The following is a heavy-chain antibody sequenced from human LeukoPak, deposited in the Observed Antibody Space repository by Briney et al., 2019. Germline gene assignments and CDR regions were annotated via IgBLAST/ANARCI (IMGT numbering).Heavy chain of an antibody. Sequence: PGRSLRLSCAASGFTFSSYGMHWVRQPPGKGLEWVSYISSSSSYTNYADSVKGRFTISRDSAKNSLYLQMNSLRAEDTAMYYCARVITGTTWAPDYWGQGTLVTVSS. V-gene: IGHV3-21*05. D-gene: IGHD1-20*01. J-gene: IGHJ4*02. CDR1: GFTFSSYG. CDR2: ISSSSSYT. CDR3: ARVITGTTWAPDY.